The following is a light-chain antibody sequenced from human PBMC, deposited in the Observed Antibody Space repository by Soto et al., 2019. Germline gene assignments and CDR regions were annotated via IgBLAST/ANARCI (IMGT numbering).Light chain of an antibody. V-gene: IGLV2-14*01. J-gene: IGLJ1*01. CDR1: SCDVGSYNY. CDR2: DVT. Sequence: QSALTQPASVSGSPGQSIAISCTGTSCDVGSYNYVSWYQQHPDKAPKLILYDVTNRPSGISNRFSGSKSGDTASLTISGLQAEDEADYFCCSYAGTVAYVFGTGTKVTVL. CDR3: CSYAGTVAYV.